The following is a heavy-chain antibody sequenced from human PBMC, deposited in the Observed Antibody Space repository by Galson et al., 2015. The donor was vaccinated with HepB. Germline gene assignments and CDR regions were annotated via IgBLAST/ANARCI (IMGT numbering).Heavy chain of an antibody. D-gene: IGHD6-13*01. Sequence: QSGAEVKKPGESLRISCKGSGYRFTSYWISWVRQMPGKGLEWMGRIDPSDSYTNYSPSFQGHVTISADKSISTAYLQWSSLKASDTAMYYCARLVFGGIAAAGTNPIDYWGQGTLVTVSS. CDR2: IDPSDSYT. CDR1: GYRFTSYW. J-gene: IGHJ4*02. CDR3: ARLVFGGIAAAGTNPIDY. V-gene: IGHV5-10-1*01.